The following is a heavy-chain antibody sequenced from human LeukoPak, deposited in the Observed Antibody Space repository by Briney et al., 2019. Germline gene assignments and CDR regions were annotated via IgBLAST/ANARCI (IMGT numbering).Heavy chain of an antibody. CDR1: GDSISSSGFY. V-gene: IGHV4-39*02. Sequence: SETLSLTCTVSGDSISSSGFYWGWIRQPPGKGLEWIGSMYYNGATYYDPSLESRVTISVDTSKNHFSLKLSSVTAADTALYYCARNRYGDYDYWGQGTLVTVSS. D-gene: IGHD4-17*01. CDR2: MYYNGAT. J-gene: IGHJ4*02. CDR3: ARNRYGDYDY.